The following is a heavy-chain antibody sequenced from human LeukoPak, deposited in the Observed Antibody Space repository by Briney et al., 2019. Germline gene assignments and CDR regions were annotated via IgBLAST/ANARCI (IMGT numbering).Heavy chain of an antibody. Sequence: ASVKVSCTVSGSSLSDLSMHWVRHSPPKGLEWLGGFHPENDEIIYAQSFQGRVTMSEDTSRDTAYMELRSLRSDDTAVYYCVTGDHSPYYFHYWGQGSLVTVSS. J-gene: IGHJ4*02. CDR2: FHPENDEI. CDR1: GSSLSDLS. D-gene: IGHD4-11*01. V-gene: IGHV1-24*01. CDR3: VTGDHSPYYFHY.